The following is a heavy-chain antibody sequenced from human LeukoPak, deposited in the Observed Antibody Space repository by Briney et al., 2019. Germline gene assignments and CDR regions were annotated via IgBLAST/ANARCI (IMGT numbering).Heavy chain of an antibody. V-gene: IGHV4-4*02. CDR2: IYHSGST. Sequence: SETLSLTCAVSGASISSSNWWSWVRQPPGKGLEWIGEIYHSGSTNYNPSLKSRVTISLDKSNNQFSLKLSSVTAADTAVYYCASCVRLGYSAFDIWGQGTMVTVSS. J-gene: IGHJ3*02. CDR3: ASCVRLGYSAFDI. D-gene: IGHD3-16*02. CDR1: GASISSSNW.